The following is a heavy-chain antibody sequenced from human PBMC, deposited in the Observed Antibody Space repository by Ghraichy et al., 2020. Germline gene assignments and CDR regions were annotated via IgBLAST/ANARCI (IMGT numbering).Heavy chain of an antibody. CDR2: INHSGST. Sequence: SKTLSLTCAVYGGSFSGYYWSWIRQPPGKGLEWIGEINHSGSTNYNPSLKSRVTISVDTSKNQFSLKLSSVTAADTAVYYCAREVWFGENNYYYYYYGMDVWGQGTTVTVSS. D-gene: IGHD3-10*01. CDR1: GGSFSGYY. J-gene: IGHJ6*02. V-gene: IGHV4-34*01. CDR3: AREVWFGENNYYYYYYGMDV.